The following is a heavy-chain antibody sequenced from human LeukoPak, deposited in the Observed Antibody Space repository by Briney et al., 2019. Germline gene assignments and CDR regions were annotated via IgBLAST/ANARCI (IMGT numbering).Heavy chain of an antibody. Sequence: SETLSLTCAVYGGSFSGYYWSWIRQPPAKGVEWSGESNHSGSTNYNPSLKSRVTISVDTSKNQFSLKLSSVTAADTAVYYCARGSCSGGSCYRGYYYYMDVWGKGTTVTVSS. V-gene: IGHV4-34*01. D-gene: IGHD2-15*01. CDR3: ARGSCSGGSCYRGYYYYMDV. CDR1: GGSFSGYY. CDR2: SNHSGST. J-gene: IGHJ6*03.